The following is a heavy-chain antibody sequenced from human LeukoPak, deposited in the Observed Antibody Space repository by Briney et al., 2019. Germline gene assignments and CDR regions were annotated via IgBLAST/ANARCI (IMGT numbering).Heavy chain of an antibody. Sequence: PGGTLRLSCAASGFTFSHYGMTWVRQAPGTGLEWVSAISGSGGSTYYAGSVKGRFTISRDNSKNTLYLQMNSLRADDTAVYYCAKDGAWLRFDDWGQGILVSVSS. CDR3: AKDGAWLRFDD. D-gene: IGHD5-12*01. V-gene: IGHV3-23*01. J-gene: IGHJ4*02. CDR1: GFTFSHYG. CDR2: ISGSGGST.